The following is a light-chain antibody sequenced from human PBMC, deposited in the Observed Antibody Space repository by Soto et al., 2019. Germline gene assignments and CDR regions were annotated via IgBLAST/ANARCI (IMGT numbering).Light chain of an antibody. V-gene: IGKV1-33*01. CDR2: DDS. Sequence: DIQMTQSPSSLSASVGVRATITCQASQATSNHLNWYQQKPGKAPNLLIYDDSTLETGVPSRFSGSGSGTEFTFTISSVLPEDIGTFYCQQYDDLPYTFGQGTNLEIK. CDR1: QATSNH. J-gene: IGKJ2*01. CDR3: QQYDDLPYT.